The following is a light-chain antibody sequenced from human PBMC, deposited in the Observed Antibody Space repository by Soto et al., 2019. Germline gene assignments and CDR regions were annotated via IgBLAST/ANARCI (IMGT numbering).Light chain of an antibody. CDR2: GAS. CDR3: QQYNYRPPYT. V-gene: IGKV3-15*01. J-gene: IGKJ2*01. CDR1: QSVSTD. Sequence: EIVMTQSPATLSVSPGERATLSCRASQSVSTDLAWYQQKPGQAPRLLIYGASTRATGIPARFSGSGFGTEFTLTISSLQSEDFAVYYCQQYNYRPPYTFGQGTKLEIK.